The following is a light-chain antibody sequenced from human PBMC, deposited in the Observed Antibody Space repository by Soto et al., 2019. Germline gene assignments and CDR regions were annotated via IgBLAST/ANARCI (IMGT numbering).Light chain of an antibody. CDR2: GAS. Sequence: EIVLTQAPGTRSLSPGERCALSCMAIQIVSTNQLAGDHQKPVQAPRLLIYGASSRATGIADRFSGSGPGTDFPPTIRRLQPEDFAVYYCQYYYESSPFGQGTKVDIK. J-gene: IGKJ1*01. V-gene: IGKV3-20*01. CDR3: QYYYESSP. CDR1: QIVSTNQ.